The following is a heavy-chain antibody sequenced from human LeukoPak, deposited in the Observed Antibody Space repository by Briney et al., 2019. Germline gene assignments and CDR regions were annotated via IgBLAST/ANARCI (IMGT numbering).Heavy chain of an antibody. D-gene: IGHD3-22*01. J-gene: IGHJ4*02. CDR2: IYYSGST. V-gene: IGHV4-59*01. Sequence: SETLSLTCTVSGGSISDYYWSWIRQPPGKGLEWIGYIYYSGSTNYNPPLKSRVTISVDTSKNQFSLRLSSVTAADTAVYYCARVDDSSVIDYWGQGTLVTVSS. CDR1: GGSISDYY. CDR3: ARVDDSSVIDY.